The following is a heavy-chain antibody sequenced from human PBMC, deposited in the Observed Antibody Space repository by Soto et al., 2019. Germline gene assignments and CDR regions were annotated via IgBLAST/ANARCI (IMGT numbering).Heavy chain of an antibody. CDR1: GFTFSSYN. D-gene: IGHD2-15*01. CDR2: ISRSGDRT. Sequence: EVQLVESGEGLVQPGGSLRLSCAASGFTFSSYNIHWIRQAPGKGLEFVSAISRSGDRTYYADSVKGRFTITRDNSKNTVLLQMGSLRAEDMAVYYFARARCSSGQCYYFDYWGRGALVSVSS. V-gene: IGHV3-64*02. J-gene: IGHJ4*02. CDR3: ARARCSSGQCYYFDY.